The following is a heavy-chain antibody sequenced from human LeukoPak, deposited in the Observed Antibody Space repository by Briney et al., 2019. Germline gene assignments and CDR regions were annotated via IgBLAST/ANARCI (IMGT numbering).Heavy chain of an antibody. CDR1: GFSFSVNW. Sequence: GGSLRLSCAASGFSFSVNWMSWVRQAPGKGPELVASIKKDESEKYYVDSVSGRFTISRDNAKNSLYLQMNSLRVEDTAVYYCAKEGYWGRGTLVTVSS. J-gene: IGHJ4*02. CDR3: AKEGY. CDR2: IKKDESEK. V-gene: IGHV3-7*01.